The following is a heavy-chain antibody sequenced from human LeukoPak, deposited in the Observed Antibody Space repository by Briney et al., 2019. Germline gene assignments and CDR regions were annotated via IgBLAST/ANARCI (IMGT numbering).Heavy chain of an antibody. J-gene: IGHJ3*01. CDR1: GGSINSYY. V-gene: IGHV4-59*01. D-gene: IGHD1-1*01. CDR3: AGDVMSTALDAFDV. CDR2: IYYSGSP. Sequence: SETLSLTCTVSGGSINSYYWNWIRQPPGKGLELIGYIYYSGSPTYNPSLKSRVTISVDTSKNQFSLQLSSVTAADTAVYYCAGDVMSTALDAFDVWGQGTMVTVSS.